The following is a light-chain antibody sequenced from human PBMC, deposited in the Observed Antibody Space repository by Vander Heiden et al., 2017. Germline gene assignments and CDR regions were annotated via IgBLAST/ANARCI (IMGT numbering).Light chain of an antibody. V-gene: IGKV3-20*01. CDR2: GAS. CDR1: QSVSSSY. Sequence: EIVLTHSQGTLSLSPGERATLSCRASQSVSSSYLAWYQQQPGQAPRLLIYGASSRATGIPDRFSGSGSGTDFTLTISRLEPEDVAVYYCQQYGSSPTFGQGTKVEIK. CDR3: QQYGSSPT. J-gene: IGKJ1*01.